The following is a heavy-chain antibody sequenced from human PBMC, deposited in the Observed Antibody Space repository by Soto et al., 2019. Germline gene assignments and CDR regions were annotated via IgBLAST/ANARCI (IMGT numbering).Heavy chain of an antibody. CDR2: IYYSGST. Sequence: SETLSLTCTVSGGSISSSSYYWGWIRQPPGKGLEWIGSIYYSGSTYYNPSLESRVTISVDTSKNQFSLKLSSVTAADTAVYYCARRYYDSSGYYRTGFDYWGQGTLVTVSS. J-gene: IGHJ4*02. D-gene: IGHD3-22*01. CDR1: GGSISSSSYY. V-gene: IGHV4-39*01. CDR3: ARRYYDSSGYYRTGFDY.